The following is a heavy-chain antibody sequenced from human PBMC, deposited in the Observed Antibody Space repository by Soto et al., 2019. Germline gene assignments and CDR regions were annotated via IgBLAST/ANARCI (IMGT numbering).Heavy chain of an antibody. CDR1: GYTFTGYY. CDR3: ARGPTNITGDPTYYFDY. Sequence: ASVKVSCKASGYTFTGYYMHWVRQAPGQGLEWMGWINPNSGGTNYAQKFQGWVTMTRDTSISTAYMELSRLRSDDTAVYYCARGPTNITGDPTYYFDYWGQGTLVTVSS. CDR2: INPNSGGT. V-gene: IGHV1-2*04. D-gene: IGHD7-27*01. J-gene: IGHJ4*02.